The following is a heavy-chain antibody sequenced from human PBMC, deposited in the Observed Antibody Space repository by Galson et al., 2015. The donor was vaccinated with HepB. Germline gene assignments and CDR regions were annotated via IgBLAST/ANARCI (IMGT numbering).Heavy chain of an antibody. V-gene: IGHV1-69*13. D-gene: IGHD6-19*01. CDR3: ARDQIAVAGLDY. CDR1: GGTFSSYA. Sequence: SVKVSCKASGGTFSSYAISWVRQAPGQGLEWMGGIIPIFGTANYAQKFQGRVTITADESTSTAYMELSSLKSEDTAVYYCARDQIAVAGLDYWGQGTLVTVSS. J-gene: IGHJ4*02. CDR2: IIPIFGTA.